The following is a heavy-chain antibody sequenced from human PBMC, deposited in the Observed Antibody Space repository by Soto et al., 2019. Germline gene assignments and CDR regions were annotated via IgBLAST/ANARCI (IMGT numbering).Heavy chain of an antibody. Sequence: GGSLIFSCAASGFTFSSYWMTWVRQSPEKGLEWVANIKHDGSETYYVDSVKGRFSISRDNAKSSLHLQMKSLRAEDTATYYCARLPCGPAGCFSFEWWGQGALVTVSS. CDR2: IKHDGSET. V-gene: IGHV3-7*03. J-gene: IGHJ4*02. D-gene: IGHD2-21*01. CDR3: ARLPCGPAGCFSFEW. CDR1: GFTFSSYW.